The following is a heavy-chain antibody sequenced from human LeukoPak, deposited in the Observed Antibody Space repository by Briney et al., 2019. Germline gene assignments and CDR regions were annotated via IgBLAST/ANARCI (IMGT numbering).Heavy chain of an antibody. V-gene: IGHV6-1*01. D-gene: IGHD4-17*01. CDR1: GDSVSSNSAA. Sequence: SQTLSLTCAISGDSVSSNSAAWNWIRQSPSRGLEWLGRTYYRSKWYNDYAVSVKSRITINPDTSKNQISLQLNSVTPEDTAVYYCARDSPLTTVTTFPYWYFDLWGRGTLVTVSS. J-gene: IGHJ2*01. CDR3: ARDSPLTTVTTFPYWYFDL. CDR2: TYYRSKWYN.